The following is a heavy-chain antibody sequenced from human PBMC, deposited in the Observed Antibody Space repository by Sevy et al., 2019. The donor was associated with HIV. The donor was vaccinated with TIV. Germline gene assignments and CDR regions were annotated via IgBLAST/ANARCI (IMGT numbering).Heavy chain of an antibody. V-gene: IGHV3-66*01. D-gene: IGHD3-22*01. J-gene: IGHJ5*02. CDR2: IYSDGTT. Sequence: GGSLRLSCSASGSTVSINYMTWVRQAPGKGLEWVSVIYSDGTTHHGDSVKGRFTISRDNSENTLYLQMNSLRAEDTAVYYCAKAGYYYDSSGYNWFDPWGQGTLVTVSS. CDR3: AKAGYYYDSSGYNWFDP. CDR1: GSTVSINY.